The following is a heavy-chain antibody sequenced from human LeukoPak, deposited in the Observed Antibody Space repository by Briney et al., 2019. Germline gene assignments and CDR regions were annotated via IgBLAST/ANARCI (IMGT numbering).Heavy chain of an antibody. V-gene: IGHV1-46*01. J-gene: IGHJ4*02. CDR1: GYSFTRYF. CDR3: ARGKVVTMVRGVIITYFDY. CDR2: IITSDGST. D-gene: IGHD3-10*01. Sequence: ASVKVSSKASGYSFTRYFIHWVRHTPGQGLGWMGIIITSDGSTSYAQKFQGRVTMTRDTSTSTVYMELSSLRSEDTAVYYCARGKVVTMVRGVIITYFDYWGQGTLVTVCS.